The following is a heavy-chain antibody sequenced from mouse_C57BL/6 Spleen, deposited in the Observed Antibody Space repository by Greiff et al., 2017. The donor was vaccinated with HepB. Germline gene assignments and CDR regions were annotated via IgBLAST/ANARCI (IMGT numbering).Heavy chain of an antibody. CDR3: AREGVEYAMDY. CDR2: INPGSGGT. J-gene: IGHJ4*01. D-gene: IGHD1-1*01. V-gene: IGHV1-54*01. CDR1: GYAFTNYL. Sequence: QVQLQQSGAELVRPGTSVKVSCKASGYAFTNYLIEWVKQRPGQGLEWIGVINPGSGGTNYNEKFKGKATLTAAKSSSTAYMQLSSLTSEDSAVYFGAREGVEYAMDYWGQGTSVTVSS.